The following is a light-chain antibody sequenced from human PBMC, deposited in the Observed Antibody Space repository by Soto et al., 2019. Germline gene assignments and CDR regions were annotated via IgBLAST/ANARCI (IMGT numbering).Light chain of an antibody. Sequence: QSVLNQPASVSGSPGQSIAISCIGSSSDVGGYNYVSWHQQHPGKAPKVVIYDVSNRPSGVSDRFSGSKSGNTASLTISGLKAEDEADYYCSSYTSSSTYVFGTGTKVTVL. V-gene: IGLV2-14*01. CDR2: DVS. CDR1: SSDVGGYNY. J-gene: IGLJ1*01. CDR3: SSYTSSSTYV.